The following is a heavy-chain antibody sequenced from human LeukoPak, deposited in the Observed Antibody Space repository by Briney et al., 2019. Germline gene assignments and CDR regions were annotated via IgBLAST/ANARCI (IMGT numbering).Heavy chain of an antibody. CDR1: GFTFSSYS. V-gene: IGHV3-21*01. D-gene: IGHD4-17*01. Sequence: GGSLRLSCAASGFTFSSYSMNWVRQAPGKGLEWVSSISSSSSYIYYADSVKGRFTISRDNAKNSLYLQMNSLRAEDTAVYYCARGPYGDYAECFQHWGQGTLVTVSS. CDR2: ISSSSSYI. J-gene: IGHJ1*01. CDR3: ARGPYGDYAECFQH.